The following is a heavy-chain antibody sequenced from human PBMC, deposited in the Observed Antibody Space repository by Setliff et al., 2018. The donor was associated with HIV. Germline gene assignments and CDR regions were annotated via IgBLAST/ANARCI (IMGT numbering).Heavy chain of an antibody. D-gene: IGHD3-10*01. CDR1: GYTFTSYG. Sequence: GASVKVSCKASGYTFTSYGISWVRQAPGQGLEWMGWISAYNGNTNYAQKLQGRVTMTTDTSTSTYYMELRSLRSDETALYYCAGDQITMVRGTLDAFDIWGQGRMVTVAS. V-gene: IGHV1-18*01. CDR2: ISAYNGNT. CDR3: AGDQITMVRGTLDAFDI. J-gene: IGHJ3*02.